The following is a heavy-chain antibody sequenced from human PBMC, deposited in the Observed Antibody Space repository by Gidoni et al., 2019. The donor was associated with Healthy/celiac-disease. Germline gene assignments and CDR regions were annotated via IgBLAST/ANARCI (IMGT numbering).Heavy chain of an antibody. V-gene: IGHV3-48*02. J-gene: IGHJ6*02. CDR3: ARVGDRCSSTSCPLMDV. D-gene: IGHD2-2*01. CDR2: ISSSSSTI. Sequence: EVQLVESGGGLVQPGGSLRLSCAASGFPFSSYSMNWVRQAPGKGLEWVSYISSSSSTIYYADSVKGRFTISRDNAKNSLYLQMNSLRDEDTAVYYCARVGDRCSSTSCPLMDVWGQGTTVTVSS. CDR1: GFPFSSYS.